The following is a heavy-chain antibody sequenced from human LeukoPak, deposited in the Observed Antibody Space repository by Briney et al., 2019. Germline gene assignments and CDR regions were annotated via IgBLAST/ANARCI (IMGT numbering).Heavy chain of an antibody. J-gene: IGHJ6*02. CDR3: AEDMGTTQYYYGMDV. CDR2: ISWNSGSI. Sequence: GRSLRLSCAASGFTFDDFAMHWVRHAPGKGLEWVSGISWNSGSIGYADSVKGRFTISRDNAKNSLYLQMNSLRAEDTALYYCAEDMGTTQYYYGMDVWGQGTTVTVSS. D-gene: IGHD4-11*01. V-gene: IGHV3-9*01. CDR1: GFTFDDFA.